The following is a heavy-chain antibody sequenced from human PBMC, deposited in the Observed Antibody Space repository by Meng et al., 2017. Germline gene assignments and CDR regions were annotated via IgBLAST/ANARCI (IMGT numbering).Heavy chain of an antibody. V-gene: IGHV4-59*01. D-gene: IGHD2-15*01. CDR3: ARVGYCSGGSCYSD. CDR2: IYYSGST. CDR1: GGSISSYY. J-gene: IGHJ4*02. Sequence: SETLSLTCTVPGGSISSYYWSWIRQPPGKGLEWIGYIYYSGSTNYNPSLKSRVTISVDTSKNQFSLKLSSVTAADTAVYYCARVGYCSGGSCYSDWGQGTLVTVSS.